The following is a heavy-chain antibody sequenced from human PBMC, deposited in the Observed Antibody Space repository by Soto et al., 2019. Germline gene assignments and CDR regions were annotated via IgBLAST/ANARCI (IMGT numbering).Heavy chain of an antibody. CDR1: GFIFSNYG. D-gene: IGHD1-26*01. J-gene: IGHJ4*02. CDR3: AKRLESGSHLGLDN. CDR2: ISYDGSNK. Sequence: QVQLVESGGGVVQPGRSLRLSCAASGFIFSNYGMHWVRQAPGKGLEWVAAISYDGSNKFYADSVKGRFTISKDNSKNTLFLQVNSLEAEDTAVYYCAKRLESGSHLGLDNSGQGTLVTVSS. V-gene: IGHV3-30*18.